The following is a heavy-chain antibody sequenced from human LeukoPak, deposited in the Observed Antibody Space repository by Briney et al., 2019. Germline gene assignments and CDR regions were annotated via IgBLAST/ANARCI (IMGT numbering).Heavy chain of an antibody. CDR1: GGTFSSYA. V-gene: IGHV1-69*13. CDR3: ARVRYCSSTSCLNWFDP. Sequence: GASVKVSCKASGGTFSSYAISWVRQAPGQGLEWMGGIIPIFGTANYAQKFQGRVTITADESTSTAYMELSSLRSEDTAVYYCARVRYCSSTSCLNWFDPWGQGTLVTVSS. D-gene: IGHD2-2*01. CDR2: IIPIFGTA. J-gene: IGHJ5*02.